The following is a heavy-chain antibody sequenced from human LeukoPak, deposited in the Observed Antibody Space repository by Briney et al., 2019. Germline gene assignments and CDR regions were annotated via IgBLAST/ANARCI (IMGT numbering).Heavy chain of an antibody. CDR3: AKDGWFGELSFGNFDY. V-gene: IGHV3-23*01. Sequence: GGSLRLSCAASGFTFSSYAMSWVRQAPGKGLEWVSAISGSGGSTYYADSVKGRFTISRDNSKNTLYLQMNSLRTEDTALYYCAKDGWFGELSFGNFDYWGQGTLVTVSS. D-gene: IGHD3-10*01. CDR2: ISGSGGST. CDR1: GFTFSSYA. J-gene: IGHJ4*02.